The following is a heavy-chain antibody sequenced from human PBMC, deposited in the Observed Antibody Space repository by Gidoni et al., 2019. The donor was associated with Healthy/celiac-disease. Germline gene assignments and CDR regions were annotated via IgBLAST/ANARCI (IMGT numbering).Heavy chain of an antibody. V-gene: IGHV1-2*02. D-gene: IGHD3-22*01. CDR2: INPNSGGT. J-gene: IGHJ5*02. CDR3: ARVYYDSSGYSQGDWFDP. Sequence: QVQLVQSGAEVKKPGASVKVSCKASGYTFTGYYMHWVRQAPGQGLEWMGWINPNSGGTNYAQKFQGRVTMTRDTSISTAYMELSRLRSDDTAVYYCARVYYDSSGYSQGDWFDPWGQGTLVTVSS. CDR1: GYTFTGYY.